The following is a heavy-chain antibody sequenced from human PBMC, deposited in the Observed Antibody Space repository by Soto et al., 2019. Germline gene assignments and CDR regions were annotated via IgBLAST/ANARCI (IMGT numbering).Heavy chain of an antibody. Sequence: QVTLRESGPVLVKPTETLTLTCTVSDARMGVSWIRQPPGKALEWLAHIFSNDEKAYSTSLKNRLTISKDTSKRHVALAMTNMDPVDTATYFCARYASGRQDYGMDVWGQGTTVTVSS. D-gene: IGHD2-2*01. CDR2: IFSNDEK. CDR1: DARMG. V-gene: IGHV2-26*01. CDR3: ARYASGRQDYGMDV. J-gene: IGHJ6*02.